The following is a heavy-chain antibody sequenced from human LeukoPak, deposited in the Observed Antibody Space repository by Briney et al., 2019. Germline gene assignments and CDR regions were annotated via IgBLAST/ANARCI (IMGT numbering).Heavy chain of an antibody. J-gene: IGHJ3*02. CDR2: ININSGGT. Sequence: AAVKVSCKASGYTFTDYYIHWVRQAPGQGLEWMGWININSGGTKYVRRFQGRVTMTRDASISTAYKELSSLRSDDTAVYYCARVVDGYNYGAFDIWGQGTVVTVSS. CDR3: ARVVDGYNYGAFDI. D-gene: IGHD5-24*01. V-gene: IGHV1-2*02. CDR1: GYTFTDYY.